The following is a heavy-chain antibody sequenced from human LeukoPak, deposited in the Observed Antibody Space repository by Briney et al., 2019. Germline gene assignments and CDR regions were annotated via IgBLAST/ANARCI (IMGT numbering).Heavy chain of an antibody. J-gene: IGHJ4*02. CDR1: GGSISSGSYY. Sequence: SQTLSLTCAVSGGSISSGSYYWSWIRQPPGKGLEWIGYIYYSGRTNYNPSLKSRVTISVDTSKNQFSLKLSSVTAADTAVYYCARSLGSCSGGGCYYLDHWGQGALVTVSS. V-gene: IGHV4-61*01. D-gene: IGHD2-15*01. CDR2: IYYSGRT. CDR3: ARSLGSCSGGGCYYLDH.